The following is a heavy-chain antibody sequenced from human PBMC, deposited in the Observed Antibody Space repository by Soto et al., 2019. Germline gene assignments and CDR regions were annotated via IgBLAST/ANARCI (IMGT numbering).Heavy chain of an antibody. CDR1: GGSFSGYY. D-gene: IGHD1-26*01. Sequence: SETLSLTCAVYGGSFSGYYWSWIRQPPGKGLEWIGEINHSGSTNYNPSLKSRVTISVDTSKNQFSLKLSSVTAADTAVYYCARVASVEWAYYYGMDVWGQGTTVTVSS. J-gene: IGHJ6*02. V-gene: IGHV4-34*01. CDR3: ARVASVEWAYYYGMDV. CDR2: INHSGST.